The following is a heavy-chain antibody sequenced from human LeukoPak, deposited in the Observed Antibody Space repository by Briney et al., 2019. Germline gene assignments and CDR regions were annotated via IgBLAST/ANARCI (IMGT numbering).Heavy chain of an antibody. J-gene: IGHJ6*02. CDR1: GFTFSSYW. CDR3: ARVGYCSSTSCYSPYYYYGMDV. Sequence: GGSLRLSCAASGFTFSSYWMHWVRQAPGKGLVWVSRINSDGSSTSYADSVKGRFTTSRDNAKNTLYLQMNSLRAEDTAVYYCARVGYCSSTSCYSPYYYYGMDVWGQGTTVTVSS. D-gene: IGHD2-2*01. CDR2: INSDGSST. V-gene: IGHV3-74*01.